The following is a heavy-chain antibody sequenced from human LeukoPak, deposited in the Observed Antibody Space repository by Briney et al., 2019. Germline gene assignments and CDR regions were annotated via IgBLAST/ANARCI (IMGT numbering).Heavy chain of an antibody. V-gene: IGHV3-30*02. CDR2: IQNDGSEI. CDR3: VEEAGAVAGRFDH. D-gene: IGHD6-19*01. Sequence: GGSLRLSCAASGFTFSSYGMHWVRQAPGKGLEWVTFIQNDGSEIYYTDSVKGRFTISRDNSKNTVYLQMNSLRPEDTAVYYCVEEAGAVAGRFDHWGQGTLVTVSS. CDR1: GFTFSSYG. J-gene: IGHJ4*02.